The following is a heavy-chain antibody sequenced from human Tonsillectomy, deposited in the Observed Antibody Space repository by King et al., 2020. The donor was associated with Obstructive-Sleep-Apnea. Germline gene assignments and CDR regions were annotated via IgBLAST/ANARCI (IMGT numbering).Heavy chain of an antibody. Sequence: VPLQESGPGLVKPSETLSLTCTVSGASFSNYYWSWIRQPPGKGLEWIGYIYVSGITDYNPSLKGRVTFSVDTSKNQFSLKLNSVTPADTAVYYCASYXTXXYDXSGYXRXXXXXGTLVTVSS. CDR2: IYVSGIT. CDR3: ASYXTXXYDXSGYXRXX. D-gene: IGHD3-22*01. J-gene: IGHJ4*02. CDR1: GASFSNYY. V-gene: IGHV4-59*01.